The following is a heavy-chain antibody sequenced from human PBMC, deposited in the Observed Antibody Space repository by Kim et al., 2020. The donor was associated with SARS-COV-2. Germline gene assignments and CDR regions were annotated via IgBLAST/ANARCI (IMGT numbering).Heavy chain of an antibody. CDR1: GGSFSGYY. J-gene: IGHJ6*02. CDR2: INHSGST. D-gene: IGHD6-13*01. CDR3: ARGGGNSSSWYLYWAPSLYYYYGMDV. Sequence: SETLSLTCAVYGGSFSGYYWSWIRQPPGKGLEWIGEINHSGSTNHNPSLKSRVTISVDTSKNQFSLKLSSVTAADTAVYYCARGGGNSSSWYLYWAPSLYYYYGMDVWGQGTTVTVSS. V-gene: IGHV4-34*01.